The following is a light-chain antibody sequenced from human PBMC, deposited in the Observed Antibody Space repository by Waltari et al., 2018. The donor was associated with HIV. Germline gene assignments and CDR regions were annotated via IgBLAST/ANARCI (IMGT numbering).Light chain of an antibody. V-gene: IGLV2-23*02. CDR1: SSDVGSYNL. CDR3: CSYAGSSTFWV. J-gene: IGLJ3*02. Sequence: QSALTQSASVSGSPGQSITISCTGTSSDVGSYNLVSWYQQHPGKAPKVMIYEVSKWPSGVSNRFSGSKSGNTASLTISGLQAEDEADYYCCSYAGSSTFWVFGGGTKLTVL. CDR2: EVS.